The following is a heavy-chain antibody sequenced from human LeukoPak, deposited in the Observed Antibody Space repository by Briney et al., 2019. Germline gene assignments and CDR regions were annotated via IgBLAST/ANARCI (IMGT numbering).Heavy chain of an antibody. J-gene: IGHJ4*02. V-gene: IGHV3-7*01. CDR1: GFTFSSYW. D-gene: IGHD6-13*01. Sequence: GGSLRLSCAASGFTFSSYWMSWVRQAPGKGLEWVANIKQDGSEKNYVDSVKGRFTISRDNAKNSLYVQMNSLRAEDTAVYYCVREGIAAAADYWGQGTLVTVSS. CDR2: IKQDGSEK. CDR3: VREGIAAAADY.